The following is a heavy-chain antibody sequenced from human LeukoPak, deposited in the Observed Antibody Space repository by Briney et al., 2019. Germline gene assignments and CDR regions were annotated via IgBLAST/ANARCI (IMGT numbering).Heavy chain of an antibody. CDR3: AIGALDFDY. J-gene: IGHJ4*02. Sequence: GGSLRLFCAASGFTFSSYSMNWVRQAPGKGLECVSYISSTITIDYADSVKGRYTISRDNAKNSLYRHMNSLKDEDTAVYYCAIGALDFDYWGQGTLVTLSS. V-gene: IGHV3-48*02. CDR2: ISSTITI. CDR1: GFTFSSYS.